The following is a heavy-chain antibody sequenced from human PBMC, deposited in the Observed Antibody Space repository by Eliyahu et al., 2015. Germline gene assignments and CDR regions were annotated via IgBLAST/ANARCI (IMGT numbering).Heavy chain of an antibody. D-gene: IGHD6-13*01. CDR3: ARGANGSSSFDY. V-gene: IGHV3-13*01. CDR1: GFNFRYHD. J-gene: IGHJ4*02. CDR2: VGTAGDT. Sequence: EVQLVDSGGGLVQPGGSXRXSCSAXGFNFRYHDMHWVPQGIGKALEWVSTVGTAGDTYHSDSVQGRFTISRQTAKNSVYLQMNNLRPGDTAVYYCARGANGSSSFDYWGKGVLVTVSS.